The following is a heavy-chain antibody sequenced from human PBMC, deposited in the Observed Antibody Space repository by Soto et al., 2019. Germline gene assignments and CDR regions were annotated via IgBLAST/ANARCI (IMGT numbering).Heavy chain of an antibody. CDR1: SYS. D-gene: IGHD6-19*01. CDR3: ARPLVAPVAGPYYYGMDV. V-gene: IGHV3-23*01. Sequence: SYSMSWVRQAPGKGLEWVSGFRGSGDDGTTYYADSVKGRFTISRDNSKNMLFLQMNSLTAEDTAVYYCARPLVAPVAGPYYYGMDVWGQGTTVTVSS. J-gene: IGHJ6*02. CDR2: FRGSGDDGTT.